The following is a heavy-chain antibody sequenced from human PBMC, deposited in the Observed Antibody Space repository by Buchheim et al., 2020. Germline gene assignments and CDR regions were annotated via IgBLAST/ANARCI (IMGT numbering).Heavy chain of an antibody. Sequence: QVQLVESGGGVVQPGRSLRLSCAASGFTFSSYGMHWARQAPGKGLEWVAVISYDGSNKYYADSVKGRFTISRDNSKNTLYLQMNSLRAEDTAVYYCAKDRVATTNYYYYGMDVWGQGTT. CDR3: AKDRVATTNYYYYGMDV. V-gene: IGHV3-30*18. CDR1: GFTFSSYG. J-gene: IGHJ6*02. D-gene: IGHD5-12*01. CDR2: ISYDGSNK.